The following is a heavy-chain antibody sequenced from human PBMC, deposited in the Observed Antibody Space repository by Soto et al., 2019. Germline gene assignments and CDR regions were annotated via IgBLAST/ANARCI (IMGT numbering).Heavy chain of an antibody. CDR2: IWYDGTNK. CDR1: GFIFSSYG. D-gene: IGHD2-21*02. CDR3: ARVGGYGGNSGGLGY. Sequence: QVQLVESGGGVVQPGRSLRLSCAASGFIFSSYGMHWVRQAPGKGLEWVAVIWYDGTNKYYADSVKGRFTISRDNSKNTLYLQMNSLRAEDTAVYYCARVGGYGGNSGGLGYWGQGTLVTVSS. J-gene: IGHJ4*02. V-gene: IGHV3-33*01.